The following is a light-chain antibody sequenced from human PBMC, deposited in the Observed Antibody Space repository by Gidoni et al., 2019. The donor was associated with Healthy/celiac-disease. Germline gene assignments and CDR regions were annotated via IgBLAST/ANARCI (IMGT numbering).Light chain of an antibody. Sequence: DIQMTQSPSSLSASVGDRVTITCRASQSISSYLNWYQQKPGKAPKLLIYAASSLQSGVPSRFSGSGSGKDFTLTISSLQPEDFATYYCQQSYSTPPTFGQGTKVEI. CDR3: QQSYSTPPT. J-gene: IGKJ1*01. CDR2: AAS. V-gene: IGKV1-39*01. CDR1: QSISSY.